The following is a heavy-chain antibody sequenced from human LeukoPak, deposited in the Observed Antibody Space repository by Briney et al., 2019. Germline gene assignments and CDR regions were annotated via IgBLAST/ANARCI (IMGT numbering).Heavy chain of an antibody. V-gene: IGHV1-69*04. D-gene: IGHD4-11*01. CDR1: GGTFSSYT. CDR2: IIPILGIA. J-gene: IGHJ4*02. Sequence: AASVKVSCKASGGTFSSYTISWVRQAPGQGLEWMGKIIPILGIANYAQKFQGRVTITADKSTSTAYMELSSLRSEDTAVYYCAREDYSNYVAYFDYWGQGTLVTVSS. CDR3: AREDYSNYVAYFDY.